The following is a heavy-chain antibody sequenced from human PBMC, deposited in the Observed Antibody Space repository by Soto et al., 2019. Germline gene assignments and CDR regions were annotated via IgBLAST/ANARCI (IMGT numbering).Heavy chain of an antibody. Sequence: SETLSLTCTVSGGSISSYYWSWIRQPPGKGLEWIGYIYYSGSTNYNPSLKSRVTISVDTSKNQFSLKLSSVTAADTAVYYCARARADPLPIKIAARHYYYYGMDVWGQGTTVTVSS. CDR3: ARARADPLPIKIAARHYYYYGMDV. J-gene: IGHJ6*02. CDR1: GGSISSYY. V-gene: IGHV4-59*01. CDR2: IYYSGST. D-gene: IGHD6-6*01.